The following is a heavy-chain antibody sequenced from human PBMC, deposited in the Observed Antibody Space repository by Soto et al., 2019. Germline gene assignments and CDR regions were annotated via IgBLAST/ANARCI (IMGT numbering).Heavy chain of an antibody. V-gene: IGHV4-59*02. CDR3: ALGVYRAFDI. CDR2: LTHSGST. D-gene: IGHD2-8*01. Sequence: PSETLSLTCTVSGVSVRNDNWSWIRQPPGKGLEWLGYLTHSGSTTYSPSLTSRVNMSLDTSRNQFSLNLTSVTAADTAFSFCALGVYRAFDIWGKGTMVTVSS. J-gene: IGHJ3*02. CDR1: GVSVRNDN.